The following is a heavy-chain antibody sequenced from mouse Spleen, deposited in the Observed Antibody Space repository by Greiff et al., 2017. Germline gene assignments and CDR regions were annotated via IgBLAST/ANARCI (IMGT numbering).Heavy chain of an antibody. CDR2: IYPGDGDT. CDR3: ARPLDSSGSWFAY. CDR1: GYAFSSSW. J-gene: IGHJ3*01. V-gene: IGHV1-82*01. D-gene: IGHD3-2*01. Sequence: QVQLQQSGPELVKPGASVKISCKASGYAFSSSWMNWVKQRPGKGLEWIGRIYPGDGDTNYNGKFKGKATLTADKSSSTAYMQLSSLTSEDSAVYFCARPLDSSGSWFAYWGQGTLVTVSA.